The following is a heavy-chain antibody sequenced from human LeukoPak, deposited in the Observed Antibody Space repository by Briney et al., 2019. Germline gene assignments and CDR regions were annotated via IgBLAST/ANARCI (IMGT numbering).Heavy chain of an antibody. CDR3: ARVPAAMSAPYWYFDL. V-gene: IGHV4-61*02. D-gene: IGHD2-2*01. CDR2: IYTSGTT. CDR1: GGSISSGSYY. J-gene: IGHJ2*01. Sequence: PSETLSLTCTVSGGSISSGSYYFNWIRQPAGKGLEWIGRIYTSGTTNYNPSLKSRVSISVDTSKNQFSLRLSSVTAADTAVYYCARVPAAMSAPYWYFDLWGRGTLVTVSS.